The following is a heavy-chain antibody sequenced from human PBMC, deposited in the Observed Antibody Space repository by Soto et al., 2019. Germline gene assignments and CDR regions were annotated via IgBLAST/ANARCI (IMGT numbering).Heavy chain of an antibody. D-gene: IGHD3-10*01. J-gene: IGHJ4*02. V-gene: IGHV3-74*01. Sequence: GGCLGLGCAASGFPFSSTCVDWVRPAPGEGLVWVSRIRPDGSERNYADSVKGRFIVSRDNAKNTLYLQMNSLRAEDTAVYFCATAGSYRFDNWGQGTLVTVSS. CDR2: IRPDGSER. CDR1: GFPFSSTC. CDR3: ATAGSYRFDN.